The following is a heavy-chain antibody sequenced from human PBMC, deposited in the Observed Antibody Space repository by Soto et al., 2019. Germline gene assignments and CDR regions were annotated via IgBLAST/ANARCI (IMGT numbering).Heavy chain of an antibody. V-gene: IGHV4-59*01. Sequence: QVQLQESGPGLVKPSETLSLTCTVSGGSISSYYWSWIRQPPGKGLEWIGYIYYSGSTNYNPSLKSRVTISVDTSKNQFSLKLSSVTAADTAVYYCARVGEVILTGYRWFDPWGQGTLVTVSS. CDR1: GGSISSYY. D-gene: IGHD3-9*01. CDR3: ARVGEVILTGYRWFDP. J-gene: IGHJ5*02. CDR2: IYYSGST.